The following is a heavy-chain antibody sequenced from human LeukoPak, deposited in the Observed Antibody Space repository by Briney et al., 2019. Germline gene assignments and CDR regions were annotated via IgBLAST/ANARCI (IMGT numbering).Heavy chain of an antibody. CDR1: GYSFTTYW. CDR2: IFPADSDA. CDR3: ARHRDDVAGVY. V-gene: IGHV5-51*01. J-gene: IGHJ4*02. D-gene: IGHD1-1*01. Sequence: GESLKISCKSSGYSFTTYWIGWVRQMPGKGPEWMAIIFPADSDARYSPSFQGQVTISADKSINTAYLQWSRLKAADAAMYYCARHRDDVAGVYWGQGTLVTVSS.